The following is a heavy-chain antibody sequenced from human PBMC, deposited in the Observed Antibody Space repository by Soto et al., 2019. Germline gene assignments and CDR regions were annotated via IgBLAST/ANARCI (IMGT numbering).Heavy chain of an antibody. CDR3: ARTLGYCSSTSCSWFDP. CDR1: GGSISSSSYY. J-gene: IGHJ5*02. Sequence: QLQLQESGPGLVKPSETLSLTCTVSGGSISSSSYYWGWIRQPPGKGLEWIGSIYYSGSTYYNPSLKSRLTIYEDTSKNQFALKLSSVTAAETAVYYCARTLGYCSSTSCSWFDPWGQGTLVTVSS. CDR2: IYYSGST. V-gene: IGHV4-39*01. D-gene: IGHD2-2*01.